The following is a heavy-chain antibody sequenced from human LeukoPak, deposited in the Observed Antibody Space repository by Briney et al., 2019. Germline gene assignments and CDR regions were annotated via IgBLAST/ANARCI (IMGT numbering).Heavy chain of an antibody. CDR2: IYHSGST. J-gene: IGHJ4*02. CDR3: ARVGSSGYWHYFGY. V-gene: IGHV4-38-2*02. Sequence: SETLSLTCTVSAYSISSGYYWGWIRQPPGKGLEWIGSIYHSGSTSYNPSHKSRVTISVDTSKNQISLNLTSVTAADTAIYYCARVGSSGYWHYFGYWGQGALVTVSS. CDR1: AYSISSGYY. D-gene: IGHD3-22*01.